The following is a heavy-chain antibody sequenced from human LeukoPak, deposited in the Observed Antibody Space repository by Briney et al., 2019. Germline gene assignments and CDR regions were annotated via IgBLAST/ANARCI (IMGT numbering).Heavy chain of an antibody. Sequence: GGSLRLSCAASGFTFSSYWMHWVRQAPGKGLVWVSRINSDGSSTSYADSVKGRFTISRDNAKSTLYLQMNTLRAEDTAVYYCVSIPGDWGQGILVTVSS. D-gene: IGHD7-27*01. J-gene: IGHJ4*02. CDR3: VSIPGD. CDR2: INSDGSST. CDR1: GFTFSSYW. V-gene: IGHV3-74*01.